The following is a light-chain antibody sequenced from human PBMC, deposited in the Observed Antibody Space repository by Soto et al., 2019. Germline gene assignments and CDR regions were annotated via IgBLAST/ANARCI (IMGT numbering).Light chain of an antibody. CDR3: AAWDDSLNGVV. V-gene: IGLV1-44*01. J-gene: IGLJ2*01. CDR2: SNN. CDR1: SSNIGSNI. Sequence: QSVLTQSPSASGTPGQRVTISCSGGSSNIGSNIVNWYQHLPGTAPKLLIYSNNQRPSGVPDRFSGSKSGTSASLAISGLQSEDEADYYCAAWDDSLNGVVFGGGTKLTVL.